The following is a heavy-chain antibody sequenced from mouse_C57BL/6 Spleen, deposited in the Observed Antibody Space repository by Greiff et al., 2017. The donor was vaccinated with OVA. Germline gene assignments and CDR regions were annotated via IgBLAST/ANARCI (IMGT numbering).Heavy chain of an antibody. V-gene: IGHV1-80*01. CDR1: GYAFSSYW. CDR3: ARGIYYDYDGAMDY. CDR2: IYPGDGDT. J-gene: IGHJ4*01. Sequence: VESGASVKISCKASGYAFSSYWMNWVKQRPGKGLEWIGQIYPGDGDTNYNGKFKGKATLTADKSSSTAYMQLSSLTSEDSAVYFCARGIYYDYDGAMDYWGQGTSVTVSS. D-gene: IGHD2-4*01.